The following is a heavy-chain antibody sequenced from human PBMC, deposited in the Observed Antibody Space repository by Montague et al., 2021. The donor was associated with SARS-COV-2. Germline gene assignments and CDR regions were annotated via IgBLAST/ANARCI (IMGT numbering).Heavy chain of an antibody. CDR3: VVAVPAMRPRSDY. V-gene: IGHV4-34*01. D-gene: IGHD2-21*02. Sequence: SETLSLTCAVSGGSFSVYYCCWICMRPGKGQERIGEINISRSTNYNSYPTRQVTISSYTSTTQIPLTLNSVTAADTAVYFCVVAVPAMRPRSDYWGQGTLVTVSS. J-gene: IGHJ4*02. CDR2: INISRST. CDR1: GGSFSVYY.